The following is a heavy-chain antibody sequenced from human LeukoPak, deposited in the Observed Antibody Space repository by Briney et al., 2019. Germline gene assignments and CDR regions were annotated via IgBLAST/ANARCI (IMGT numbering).Heavy chain of an antibody. Sequence: GGSLRLSCAASGFTFSSYSMNWVRQAPGKGLEWVSSISSSSSYIYYADSVKGRFTISRDNAKNSLYLQMNSLRAEDSAVYYCARDRRGARGVARTDPDVWGKGTTVTVSS. J-gene: IGHJ6*04. D-gene: IGHD6-6*01. CDR3: ARDRRGARGVARTDPDV. CDR2: ISSSSSYI. V-gene: IGHV3-21*01. CDR1: GFTFSSYS.